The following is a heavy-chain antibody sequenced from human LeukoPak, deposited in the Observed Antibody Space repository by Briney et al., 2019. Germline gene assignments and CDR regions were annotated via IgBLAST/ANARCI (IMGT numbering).Heavy chain of an antibody. J-gene: IGHJ4*02. CDR2: IKQDGSEK. CDR1: GFTFSSYW. D-gene: IGHD6-13*01. V-gene: IGHV3-7*01. CDR3: ARDQIRSSSWYDAFDY. Sequence: GGSLRLSCAASGFTFSSYWMSWVRQAPGKGLEGVANIKQDGSEKYYVDSVKGRFTISRDNAKNSLYLQMNSLRAEDTAVYYCARDQIRSSSWYDAFDYWGQGTLVTVSS.